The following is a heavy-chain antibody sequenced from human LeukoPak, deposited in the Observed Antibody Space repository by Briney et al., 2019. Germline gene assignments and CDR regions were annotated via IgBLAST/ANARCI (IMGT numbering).Heavy chain of an antibody. CDR1: GASISNSNW. J-gene: IGHJ4*02. Sequence: SETLSLTCAVTGASISNSNWWTWVRQPPGKGLEWIGEIYHSGSTNYKTSLKSRATISVDRSKNQFSLKLSSVTAADTAVYYCARVHYYDSSGYYYEYFDYWGQGTLVTVSS. D-gene: IGHD3-22*01. CDR2: IYHSGST. V-gene: IGHV4-4*02. CDR3: ARVHYYDSSGYYYEYFDY.